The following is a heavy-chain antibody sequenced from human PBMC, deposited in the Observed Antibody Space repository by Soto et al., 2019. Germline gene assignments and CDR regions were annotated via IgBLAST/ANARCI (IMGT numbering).Heavy chain of an antibody. D-gene: IGHD3-22*01. J-gene: IGHJ4*02. V-gene: IGHV3-9*01. CDR2: ISWNSGSI. CDR3: AKDISAYYYDSSGPDY. Sequence: LRLSCAASGFTFYDYAMHWVRQAPGKGLEWVSGISWNSGSIGYADSVKGRFTISRDNAKNSLYLQMNSLRAEDTALYYCAKDISAYYYDSSGPDYWGQGTLVTVSS. CDR1: GFTFYDYA.